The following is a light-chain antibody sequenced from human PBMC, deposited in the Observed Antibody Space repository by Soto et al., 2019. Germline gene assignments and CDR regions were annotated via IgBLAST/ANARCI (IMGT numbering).Light chain of an antibody. CDR3: CSYADTVRL. Sequence: QSVLTQPRSVSGSPGQSVTISCTGTSSDVGGYNYVSWYQHHPGKAPKLIIYDVRKRPSGVPDRFSGSKSGNTASLNISGLQAEDESDYYCCSYADTVRLFGGGTKLTVL. V-gene: IGLV2-11*01. CDR1: SSDVGGYNY. CDR2: DVR. J-gene: IGLJ2*01.